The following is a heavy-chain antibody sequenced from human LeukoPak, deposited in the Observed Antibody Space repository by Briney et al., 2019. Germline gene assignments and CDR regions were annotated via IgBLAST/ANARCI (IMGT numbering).Heavy chain of an antibody. V-gene: IGHV4-59*08. Sequence: PSETLSLTCTVSGGSISSYYWSWIRQPPGKGLEWIGYIYYSGSTNYNPSLKSRVTISVDTSKNQFSLKLSSVTAADTAVYYCARRARDGYSLYYFDYWGQGTLVTVSS. CDR1: GGSISSYY. D-gene: IGHD4-4*01. CDR2: IYYSGST. CDR3: ARRARDGYSLYYFDY. J-gene: IGHJ4*02.